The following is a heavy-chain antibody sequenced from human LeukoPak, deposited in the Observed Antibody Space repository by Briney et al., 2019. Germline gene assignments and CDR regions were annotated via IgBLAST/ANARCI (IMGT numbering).Heavy chain of an antibody. J-gene: IGHJ4*02. CDR2: ISSSGSTI. Sequence: GGSLRLSCAASGFTFSSYEMNWVRQAPGKGLEWVSYISSSGSTIYYADSVKGRFTISRDNAKNSLYLQMNSLRAEDTAVYYCARDPIDSYFDYWGQGTLVTVSS. CDR3: ARDPIDSYFDY. CDR1: GFTFSSYE. V-gene: IGHV3-48*03. D-gene: IGHD2-21*01.